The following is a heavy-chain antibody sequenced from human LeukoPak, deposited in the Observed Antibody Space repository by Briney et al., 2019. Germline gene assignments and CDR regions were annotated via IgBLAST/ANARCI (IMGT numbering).Heavy chain of an antibody. CDR1: GFSIKTYS. V-gene: IGHV3-21*04. D-gene: IGHD1-26*01. CDR3: ARFSGSYWGGYYFDY. Sequence: GGSLRLSCAASGFSIKTYSMTWVRQAPGKGLEWVSTISSSGGYIHYADSVKGRFTISRDTAKNSLYLQMNSLRAEDTAVYYCARFSGSYWGGYYFDYWGQGTLVTVSS. J-gene: IGHJ4*02. CDR2: ISSSGGYI.